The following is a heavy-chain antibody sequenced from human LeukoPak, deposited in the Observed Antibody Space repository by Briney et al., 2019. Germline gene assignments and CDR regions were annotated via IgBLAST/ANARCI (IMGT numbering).Heavy chain of an antibody. Sequence: GGSLRLSCAASGFTFSTYDMHWVRQPTGKGLEWVSGIGTAGDTYYPGSVKGRFSISRENARNSLYLQMNSLRAGDTAVYCCARVASSGWQFDSWGQGTLVTVSS. CDR3: ARVASSGWQFDS. CDR1: GFTFSTYD. V-gene: IGHV3-13*01. D-gene: IGHD6-19*01. J-gene: IGHJ4*02. CDR2: IGTAGDT.